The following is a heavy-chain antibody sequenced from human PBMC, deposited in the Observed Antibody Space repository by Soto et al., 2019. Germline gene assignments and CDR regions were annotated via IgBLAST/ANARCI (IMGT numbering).Heavy chain of an antibody. V-gene: IGHV3-53*01. Sequence: HPGGSLRLSCAASGFTVSSNYMIWVRQAPGKGLEWVSVIYSGGSTYYADSVRGRFTISRDNSKNTLYLQMNSLRAEDSAVYYCARDIAVAAYAFDIWGQGTMVTVSS. CDR1: GFTVSSNY. J-gene: IGHJ3*02. D-gene: IGHD6-19*01. CDR3: ARDIAVAAYAFDI. CDR2: IYSGGST.